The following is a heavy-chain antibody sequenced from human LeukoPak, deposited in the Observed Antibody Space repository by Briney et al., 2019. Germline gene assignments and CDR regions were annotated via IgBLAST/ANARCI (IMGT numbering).Heavy chain of an antibody. CDR3: AKSMVGFHSSGYPWGDY. D-gene: IGHD3-22*01. CDR1: GFTFSSYG. V-gene: IGHV3-23*01. Sequence: GGSLRLSCAASGFTFSSYGMSWVRQAPGKGLEWVSAISGSGGSTYYADSVKGRFTISRDNSKNTLYLQMNTLRAEDTAVYYCAKSMVGFHSSGYPWGDYWGQGTLVTVSS. CDR2: ISGSGGST. J-gene: IGHJ4*02.